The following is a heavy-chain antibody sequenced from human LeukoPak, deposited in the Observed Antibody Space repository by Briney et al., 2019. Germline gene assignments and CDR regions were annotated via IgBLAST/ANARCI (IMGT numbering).Heavy chain of an antibody. Sequence: ASVEVSCKASGYTFTSYGISWVRQAPGQGLEWMGGTIPIFGTANYAQKFQGRVTITADESTSTAYMELSSLRSEDTAVYYCARDSVVVVVGYYYGMDVWGQGTTVTVSS. CDR3: ARDSVVVVVGYYYGMDV. J-gene: IGHJ6*02. D-gene: IGHD2-15*01. CDR1: GYTFTSYG. V-gene: IGHV1-69*13. CDR2: TIPIFGTA.